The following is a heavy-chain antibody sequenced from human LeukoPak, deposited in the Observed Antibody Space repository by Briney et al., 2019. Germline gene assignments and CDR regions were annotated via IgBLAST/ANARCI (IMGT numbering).Heavy chain of an antibody. CDR1: GFIFSSYT. Sequence: GGSLRLSCAASGFIFSSYTVHWVRQAPGKGLEWVSSISPDSSYIYYSDSVKGRFTISRDNPKNSLHLQMNSLRAEDTAVFYCAREGLRQGLGRFGYWGQGILVTVSS. CDR3: AREGLRQGLGRFGY. CDR2: ISPDSSYI. J-gene: IGHJ4*02. D-gene: IGHD3-16*01. V-gene: IGHV3-21*01.